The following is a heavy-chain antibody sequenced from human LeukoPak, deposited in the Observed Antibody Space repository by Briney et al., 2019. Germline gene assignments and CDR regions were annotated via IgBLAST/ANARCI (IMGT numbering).Heavy chain of an antibody. CDR3: AKSSYYDSSGYYREYYFDY. CDR2: VSGSGGST. V-gene: IGHV3-23*01. CDR1: GFTFSSYA. Sequence: GGSLRLSCAAPGFTFSSYAMSWVRQAPGKGLEWVSSVSGSGGSTYYADSVKGRFTISRDNSKSTLFLQMNSLRAEDTAVYYCAKSSYYDSSGYYREYYFDYWGQGTLVTVSS. J-gene: IGHJ4*02. D-gene: IGHD3-22*01.